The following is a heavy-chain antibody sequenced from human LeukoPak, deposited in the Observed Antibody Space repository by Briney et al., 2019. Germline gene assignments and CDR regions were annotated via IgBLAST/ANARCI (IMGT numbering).Heavy chain of an antibody. Sequence: PGGSLRLSCGASGFTFSTYEMNWVRQAPGKGLEWVSYIGSSGLTMFYADSVKGRFTTSRDNAKNSLYLQMNSLRAEDTAVYYCTRQAEWGYWFDPWGQGTLVTVSS. CDR2: IGSSGLTM. CDR1: GFTFSTYE. CDR3: TRQAEWGYWFDP. V-gene: IGHV3-48*03. J-gene: IGHJ5*02. D-gene: IGHD1-26*01.